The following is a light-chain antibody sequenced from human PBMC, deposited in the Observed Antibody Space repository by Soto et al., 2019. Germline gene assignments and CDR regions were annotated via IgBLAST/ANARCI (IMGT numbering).Light chain of an antibody. CDR1: QSVGSN. CDR2: DAS. Sequence: EIVMTQSPATLSVSPGERATLSCRASQSVGSNLAWYQQTPGQAPRLLIYDASNRATGIPARFSGSGSETDFTLTISSLEPEDFAVYYCQQRSNWPLTFGGGTKVDIK. J-gene: IGKJ4*01. V-gene: IGKV3-11*01. CDR3: QQRSNWPLT.